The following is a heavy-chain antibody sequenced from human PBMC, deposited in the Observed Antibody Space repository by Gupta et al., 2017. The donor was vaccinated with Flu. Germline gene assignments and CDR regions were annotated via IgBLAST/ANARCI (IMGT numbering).Heavy chain of an antibody. Sequence: QVQLQQWGAGLLKPSETLSLTCAVYGGSSSGYYWSWIRQPPGKGLEWSGEINHSGSTKHNPSLKRRVTISVDTSKNQFSLKRSSVTAADTAVYYCARGRLWSYRYRHYFDYWGQGTLVTVSS. V-gene: IGHV4-34*01. CDR3: ARGRLWSYRYRHYFDY. CDR2: INHSGST. D-gene: IGHD3-16*02. CDR1: GGSSSGYY. J-gene: IGHJ4*02.